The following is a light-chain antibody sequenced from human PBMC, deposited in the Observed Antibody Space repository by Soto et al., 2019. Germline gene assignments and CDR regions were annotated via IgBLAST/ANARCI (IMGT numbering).Light chain of an antibody. V-gene: IGKV3-11*01. Sequence: EIVLTQSPVTLSLSPGERASLSCRASQSISNYLAWYQQKPGQAPRLLIYDASTRASGIPARFSGSGSGTDFPLTISSLEPEDFAVYYCQQRSNWPPRITFGHGTRLEIK. CDR3: QQRSNWPPRIT. J-gene: IGKJ5*01. CDR1: QSISNY. CDR2: DAS.